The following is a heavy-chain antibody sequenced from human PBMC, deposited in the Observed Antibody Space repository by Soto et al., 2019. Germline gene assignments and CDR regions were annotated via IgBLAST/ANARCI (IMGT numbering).Heavy chain of an antibody. V-gene: IGHV3-23*01. CDR2: ISGSDHTT. CDR1: GFTFSAYA. CDR3: STVHSLTWSGDRDY. D-gene: IGHD3-10*01. J-gene: IGHJ4*02. Sequence: EVQLLESGGGLVQPGGSLRLSCAASGFTFSAYAMSWVRQAPGKGLEWVSTISGSDHTTFYADSVKGRFTISRDNSKKTLYLQMSSLRDDDTALYYCSTVHSLTWSGDRDYWGRGALVTVSS.